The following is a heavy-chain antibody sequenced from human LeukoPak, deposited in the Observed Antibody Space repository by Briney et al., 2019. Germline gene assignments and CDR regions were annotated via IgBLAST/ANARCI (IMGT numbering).Heavy chain of an antibody. CDR3: AKGGWLDD. CDR2: ITGRSDKT. Sequence: GGSLRLSCAASGFNFNKYDMTWARRAPGKGLEWVSTITGRSDKTYYTDSVKGRFVTSRDNSKDTLYLQMNSLRAEDTALYYCAKGGWLDDLGQGALVTVPS. D-gene: IGHD6-19*01. V-gene: IGHV3-23*01. CDR1: GFNFNKYD. J-gene: IGHJ4*02.